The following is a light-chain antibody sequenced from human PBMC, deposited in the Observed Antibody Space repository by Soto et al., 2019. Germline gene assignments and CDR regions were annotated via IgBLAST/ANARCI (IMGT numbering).Light chain of an antibody. CDR2: DGS. CDR3: QQRRSWPLT. CDR1: QSISSY. J-gene: IGKJ4*01. Sequence: EIVLTQSPATLCLSPGERATLSCRASQSISSYLAWYQQKPGQAPRLLIYDGSNRATGIPARFSGSGSETDFTLTISSLEPEDFASYYCQQRRSWPLTFGGGTKVDIK. V-gene: IGKV3-11*01.